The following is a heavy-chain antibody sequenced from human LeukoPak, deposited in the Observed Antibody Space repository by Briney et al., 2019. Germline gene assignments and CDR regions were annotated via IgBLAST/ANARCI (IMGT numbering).Heavy chain of an antibody. CDR2: IYYSGST. D-gene: IGHD3-3*01. J-gene: IGHJ2*01. CDR1: GGSISSSSYY. Sequence: SETLSLTCTVSGGSISSSSYYWGWIRQPPGKGLEWIGSIYYSGSTYYNPSLKSRVTMSVDTSKNQFSLKLSSVTAADTAVYYCARNSVTIFGVVITPSYWYFDLWGRGTLVTVSS. CDR3: ARNSVTIFGVVITPSYWYFDL. V-gene: IGHV4-39*07.